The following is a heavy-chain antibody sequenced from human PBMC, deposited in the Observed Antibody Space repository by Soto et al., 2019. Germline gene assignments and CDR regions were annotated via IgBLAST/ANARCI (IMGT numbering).Heavy chain of an antibody. CDR1: GFTFSSYA. V-gene: IGHV3-30-3*01. D-gene: IGHD6-13*01. CDR3: ARDGPSSWYVSYYFDY. Sequence: GGSLRLSCAASGFTFSSYAMHWVRQAPGKGLEWVAVISYDGSNKYYADSVKGRFTISRDNSKNTLYLQMNSLRAEDTAVYYCARDGPSSWYVSYYFDYWGQGTLVTVSS. CDR2: ISYDGSNK. J-gene: IGHJ4*02.